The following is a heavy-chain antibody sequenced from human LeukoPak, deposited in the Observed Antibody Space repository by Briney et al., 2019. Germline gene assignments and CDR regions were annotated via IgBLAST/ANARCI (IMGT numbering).Heavy chain of an antibody. V-gene: IGHV3-30-3*01. CDR1: GFTFSSYA. J-gene: IGHJ3*02. CDR3: AKALSRVAALDAFDI. D-gene: IGHD6-19*01. CDR2: ISYDGSNK. Sequence: PGGSLRLSCAASGFTFSSYAMHWVRQAPGKGLEWVAVISYDGSNKYYADSVKGRFTISRDNSKNTLYLQMNSLRAEDTAVYYCAKALSRVAALDAFDIWGQGTMVTVSS.